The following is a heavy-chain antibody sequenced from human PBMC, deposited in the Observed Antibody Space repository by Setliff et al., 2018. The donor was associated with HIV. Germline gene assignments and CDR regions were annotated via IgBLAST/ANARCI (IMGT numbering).Heavy chain of an antibody. CDR2: INPSGGST. J-gene: IGHJ6*03. CDR3: ARGSTAVNYYYYYMDV. D-gene: IGHD2-2*01. V-gene: IGHV1-46*01. CDR1: GYTFTSYY. Sequence: ASVKVSCKASGYTFTSYYMHWVRQAPGQGLEWMGIINPSGGSTSYAQKFQGRVTMTRDTSTSTVYMELSSLRSEDTAVYHCARGSTAVNYYYYYMDVWGKGTTVTVSS.